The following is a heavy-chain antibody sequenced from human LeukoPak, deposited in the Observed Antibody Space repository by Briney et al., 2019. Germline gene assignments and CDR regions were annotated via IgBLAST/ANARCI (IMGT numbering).Heavy chain of an antibody. D-gene: IGHD4-23*01. CDR2: IIPIFGTA. Sequence: SVKVSCKASGGTFSSYAISWVRQAPGQGLEWVGGIIPIFGTANYAQKFQGRVTITTDESTSTAYMELSSLRSEDTAVYYCAGDPPDYGGNSDWFDPWGQGTLVTVSS. CDR3: AGDPPDYGGNSDWFDP. V-gene: IGHV1-69*05. J-gene: IGHJ5*02. CDR1: GGTFSSYA.